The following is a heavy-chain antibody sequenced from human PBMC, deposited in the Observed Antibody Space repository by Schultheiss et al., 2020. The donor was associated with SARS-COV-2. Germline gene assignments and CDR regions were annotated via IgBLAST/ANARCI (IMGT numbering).Heavy chain of an antibody. Sequence: SVKVSCKASGGTFSSYAISWVQQAPGQGLEWMGGIIPILGIANYAQKFQGRVTITADKSTSTAYMELSSLRSEDTAVYYCARGNLRFLEWSKRCHAFDIWGQGTMVTVSS. J-gene: IGHJ3*02. V-gene: IGHV1-69*10. D-gene: IGHD3-3*01. CDR3: ARGNLRFLEWSKRCHAFDI. CDR1: GGTFSSYA. CDR2: IIPILGIA.